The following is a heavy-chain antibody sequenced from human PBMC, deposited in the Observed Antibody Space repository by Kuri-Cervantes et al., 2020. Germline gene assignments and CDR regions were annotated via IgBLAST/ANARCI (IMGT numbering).Heavy chain of an antibody. CDR1: GGSISSYY. CDR3: ARDSSPWYYGSGSLNWFDP. CDR2: IYTSGST. Sequence: GSLRLSCTVSGGSISSYYWSWIRQPAGKGLEWIGRIYTSGSTNYNPSLKSRVTISVDTSKNQFSLKLSSVTAADTAVYYCARDSSPWYYGSGSLNWFDPWGQGTLVTVSS. V-gene: IGHV4-4*07. D-gene: IGHD3-10*01. J-gene: IGHJ5*02.